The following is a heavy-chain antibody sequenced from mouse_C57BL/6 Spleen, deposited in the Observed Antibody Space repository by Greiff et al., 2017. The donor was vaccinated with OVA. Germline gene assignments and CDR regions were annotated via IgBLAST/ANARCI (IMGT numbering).Heavy chain of an antibody. V-gene: IGHV1-55*01. CDR1: GYTFTSYW. CDR2: IYPGSGST. Sequence: QVQLQQPGAELVKPGASVKMSCKASGYTFTSYWITWVKQRPGQGLEWIGDIYPGSGSTNYNEKLKSKATLTVDTSSSTAYMQLSSLTSEDSAVYFCARSESYYAMDYWGQGTSVTVSS. J-gene: IGHJ4*01. CDR3: ARSESYYAMDY.